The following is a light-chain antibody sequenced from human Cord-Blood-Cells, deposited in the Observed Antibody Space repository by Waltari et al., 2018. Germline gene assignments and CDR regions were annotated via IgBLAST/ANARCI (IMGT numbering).Light chain of an antibody. CDR1: QSVSSY. CDR3: QQRSNWLYT. Sequence: EIVLTQSPATLSLSPGERATHSCRASQSVSSYLAWYQQKPGQAPRLLIYDASNRATGIPARFSGSGSGTDFTLTISSLGPEDFAVYYCQQRSNWLYTFGQGTKLEIK. J-gene: IGKJ2*01. V-gene: IGKV3-11*01. CDR2: DAS.